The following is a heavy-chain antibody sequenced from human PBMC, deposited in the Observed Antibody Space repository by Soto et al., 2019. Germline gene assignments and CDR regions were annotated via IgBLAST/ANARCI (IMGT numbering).Heavy chain of an antibody. CDR1: GYTFTGYY. CDR2: INPNSGGT. J-gene: IGHJ4*02. D-gene: IGHD5-18*01. V-gene: IGHV1-2*04. Sequence: QVQLVQSGAEVKKPGASVKVSCKASGYTFTGYYMHWVRQAPGQGLEWMGWINPNSGGTNYAQKFQGWVTMTRDTSISTAYMELSRLRSDDTAVYYCARELGGYSYGSVFDYWGQGPLVTVSS. CDR3: ARELGGYSYGSVFDY.